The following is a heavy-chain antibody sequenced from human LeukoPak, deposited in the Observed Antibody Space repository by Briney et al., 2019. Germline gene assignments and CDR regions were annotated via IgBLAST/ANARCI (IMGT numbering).Heavy chain of an antibody. Sequence: GGSLRLSCAASGFTFSSYAMIWVRQAPGKGREGVALIRYDGRNKYYADPVKGRFTISRDNSKNTLYLQMNSMRGEDTAVYNCAKDYYDSSGYDAFDIWGQGTMVTVSS. CDR2: IRYDGRNK. V-gene: IGHV3-30*02. D-gene: IGHD3-22*01. J-gene: IGHJ3*02. CDR3: AKDYYDSSGYDAFDI. CDR1: GFTFSSYA.